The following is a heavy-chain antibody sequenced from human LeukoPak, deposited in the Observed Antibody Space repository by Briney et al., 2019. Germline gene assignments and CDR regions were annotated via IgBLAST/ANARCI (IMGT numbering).Heavy chain of an antibody. V-gene: IGHV3-7*02. CDR1: GFTFSGSA. J-gene: IGHJ4*02. D-gene: IGHD5-18*01. CDR2: IEQDGSEK. CDR3: AKGHTSLAP. Sequence: PGGSLRLSCAASGFTFSGSAMHWVRQAPGKGLEWVASIEQDGSEKYYVDSVKGRFTISRDNAKNSLFLQMNSLRAEDTAVYYCAKGHTSLAPGGQGALVTVSS.